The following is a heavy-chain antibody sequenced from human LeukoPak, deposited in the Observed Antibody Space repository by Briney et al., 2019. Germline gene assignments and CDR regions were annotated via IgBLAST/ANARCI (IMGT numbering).Heavy chain of an antibody. CDR3: ARSRPDITMVRGVITPLTYYYYYMDV. J-gene: IGHJ6*03. CDR2: INRNSGGT. CDR1: GYTFTGYY. V-gene: IGHV1-2*02. D-gene: IGHD3-10*01. Sequence: ASVKVSCKASGYTFTGYYMHWVRQAPGQGLEWMGWINRNSGGTNYAQKFQGRVTMTRDTSISTAYMELSRLRSDDTAVYYCARSRPDITMVRGVITPLTYYYYYMDVWGKGTTVTISS.